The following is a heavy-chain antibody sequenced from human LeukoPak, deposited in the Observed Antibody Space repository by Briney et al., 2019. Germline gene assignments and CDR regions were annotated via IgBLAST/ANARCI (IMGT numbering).Heavy chain of an antibody. D-gene: IGHD1-26*01. CDR3: ARDSGNYLDAFDI. Sequence: GGSLRLSCAASGFTFSSYGMNWVRQAPGKGLVWVSSISTSSSYIYYTDSVKGRFTISRDNAKNSLDLQMNSLRAEDTVVYYCARDSGNYLDAFDIWGQGTMVTVSS. CDR2: ISTSSSYI. J-gene: IGHJ3*02. CDR1: GFTFSSYG. V-gene: IGHV3-21*01.